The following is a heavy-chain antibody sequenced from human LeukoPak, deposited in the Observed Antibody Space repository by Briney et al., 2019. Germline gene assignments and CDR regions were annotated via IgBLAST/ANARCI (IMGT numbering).Heavy chain of an antibody. CDR2: TYHSGST. CDR1: GYSISSGYY. Sequence: PSETLSLTCTVSGYSISSGYYWGWIRQPPGKGLEWIGSTYHSGSTYYNPSLKSRVTISVDTSKNQFSLKLSSVTAADTAVYYCARDLAYDLLVQGGPHHYWGQGTLVTVSS. D-gene: IGHD3-9*01. V-gene: IGHV4-38-2*02. CDR3: ARDLAYDLLVQGGPHHY. J-gene: IGHJ4*02.